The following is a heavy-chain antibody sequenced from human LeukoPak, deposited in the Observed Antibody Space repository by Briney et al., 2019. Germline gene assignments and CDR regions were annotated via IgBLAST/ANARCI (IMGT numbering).Heavy chain of an antibody. CDR2: IYPDESNI. Sequence: KLGESLQISCKGSGSSFPTYWIAWVRPLPGKGLEGMGIIYPDESNIRYSPSFQGQVTISADKSISTAYLQWSSLKASDTAMYYCARPPSRGYSSSFEYWGQGTLVTGSS. CDR3: ARPPSRGYSSSFEY. CDR1: GSSFPTYW. V-gene: IGHV5-51*01. D-gene: IGHD2-2*03. J-gene: IGHJ4*02.